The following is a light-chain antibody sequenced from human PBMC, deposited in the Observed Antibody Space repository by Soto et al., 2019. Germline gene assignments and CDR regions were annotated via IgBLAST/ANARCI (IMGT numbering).Light chain of an antibody. Sequence: DIVLTQPPGTLSLSPGERATLSCRASQSVTSHYVAWYLQKAGQAPRLLIYAASTRATGIPDRFSGSGSGTDFTLTIRRLEPEDVAVYYCQHYDESLFTFGGATNVEI. CDR1: QSVTSHY. CDR2: AAS. CDR3: QHYDESLFT. J-gene: IGKJ4*01. V-gene: IGKV3-20*01.